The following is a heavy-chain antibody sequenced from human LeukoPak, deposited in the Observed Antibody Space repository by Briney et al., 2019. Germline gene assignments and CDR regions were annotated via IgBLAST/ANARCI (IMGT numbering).Heavy chain of an antibody. Sequence: SETLSLTCTVSGYSISSGYYWGWIRQPPGKGLEWIGSIYHSGSTYSNPSLKSRVTISVDTSKNQFSLKLSSVTAADTAVYYCAREADYYDSSGYYPGDFDYWGQGTLVTVSS. CDR1: GYSISSGYY. CDR3: AREADYYDSSGYYPGDFDY. CDR2: IYHSGST. J-gene: IGHJ4*02. V-gene: IGHV4-38-2*02. D-gene: IGHD3-22*01.